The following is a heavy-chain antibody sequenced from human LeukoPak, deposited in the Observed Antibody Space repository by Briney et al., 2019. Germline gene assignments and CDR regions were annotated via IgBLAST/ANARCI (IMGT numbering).Heavy chain of an antibody. Sequence: GGSLRLSCAASGFTFSSYSMNWVRQAPGKGLEWVSSISSSSSYIYYAGSVKGRFTVSRDNAKNSLYLQMNSLRAEDTAVYYCAKDLAVAGPEVDVWGKGTTVTVSS. D-gene: IGHD6-19*01. CDR1: GFTFSSYS. J-gene: IGHJ6*04. CDR2: ISSSSSYI. CDR3: AKDLAVAGPEVDV. V-gene: IGHV3-21*04.